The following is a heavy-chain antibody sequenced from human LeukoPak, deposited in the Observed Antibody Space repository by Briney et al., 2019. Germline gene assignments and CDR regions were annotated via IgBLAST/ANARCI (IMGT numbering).Heavy chain of an antibody. CDR2: IYTSGST. CDR3: ASSPLLWFGESQYYFDY. V-gene: IGHV4-4*07. J-gene: IGHJ4*02. CDR1: GGSISSYY. D-gene: IGHD3-10*01. Sequence: SETLSLTCTVSGGSISSYYWSWIRQPAGKGLEWIGRIYTSGSTNYNPSLKSRVTMSVDTSNNQFSLMLSSVTAADTAVYYCASSPLLWFGESQYYFDYWGQGTLVTVSS.